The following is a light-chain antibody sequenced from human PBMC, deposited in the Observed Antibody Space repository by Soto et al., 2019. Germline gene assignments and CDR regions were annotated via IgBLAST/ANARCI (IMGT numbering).Light chain of an antibody. CDR3: TSYTSSSTDADVV. J-gene: IGLJ2*01. V-gene: IGLV2-14*01. CDR2: EVS. Sequence: QSALTQPASVSESPGQSITISCTGTSSDVGGYNYVSWYQQHPGKAPKLMIYEVSNRPSGVSNRFSGSKSGNTASLTISGLQAEDEADYYCTSYTSSSTDADVVFGGGTKLTVL. CDR1: SSDVGGYNY.